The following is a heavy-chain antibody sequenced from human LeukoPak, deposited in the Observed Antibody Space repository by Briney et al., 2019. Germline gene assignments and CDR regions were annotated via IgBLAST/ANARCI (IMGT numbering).Heavy chain of an antibody. D-gene: IGHD3-16*02. Sequence: SETLSLTCTVSGDSITTYYWSWIRQLPGKGLEWIGYIYHSGSTKYNPSLKSRVTISVDTSKKQFSLKLSSVTAADTAVYYCASRPRTFGGVIVAFDYWGQGTLVTVSS. CDR3: ASRPRTFGGVIVAFDY. J-gene: IGHJ4*02. V-gene: IGHV4-59*01. CDR2: IYHSGST. CDR1: GDSITTYY.